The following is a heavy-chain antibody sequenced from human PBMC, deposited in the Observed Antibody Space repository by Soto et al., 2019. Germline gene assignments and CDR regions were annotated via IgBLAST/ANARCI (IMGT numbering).Heavy chain of an antibody. J-gene: IGHJ6*02. CDR3: TRNPREVVIKDPSFFYYGMDV. V-gene: IGHV3-49*04. CDR1: GFTFGDYA. D-gene: IGHD3-22*01. Sequence: GGSLRLSCTASGFTFGDYAMSWVRQAPGKGLEWVGFIRSKAYGGTTEYAASVKGRFTISRDDSKSIAYLQMNSLKTEDTSVYYCTRNPREVVIKDPSFFYYGMDVWDQGTTVTVSS. CDR2: IRSKAYGGTT.